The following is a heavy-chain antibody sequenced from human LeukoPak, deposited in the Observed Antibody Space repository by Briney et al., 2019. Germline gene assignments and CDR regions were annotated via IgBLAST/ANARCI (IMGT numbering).Heavy chain of an antibody. V-gene: IGHV3-48*01. CDR3: VREKQQQLVEA. J-gene: IGHJ4*02. CDR2: ISSSSSTI. CDR1: GFTFSSYG. D-gene: IGHD6-13*01. Sequence: GGSLRLSCAASGFTFSSYGMHWVRQAPGKGLEWVSYISSSSSTIYYADSVKGRFTISRDNSKNTLYLQMNSLRAEDTAVYYCVREKQQQLVEAWGQGTLVTVSS.